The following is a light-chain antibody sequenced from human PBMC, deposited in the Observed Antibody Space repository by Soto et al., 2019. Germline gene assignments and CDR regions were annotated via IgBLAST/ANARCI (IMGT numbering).Light chain of an antibody. Sequence: QSALTQPRSVSGSPGQSVTISCTGTTGDVGAYNFVSWYQLHPGKAPKLMIYDANKRPSGVPDRFSASKSGNTASLTISGLQAEDEADYYCSSYTSSSTLDVFGTGTKLTVL. CDR2: DAN. V-gene: IGLV2-11*01. J-gene: IGLJ1*01. CDR3: SSYTSSSTLDV. CDR1: TGDVGAYNF.